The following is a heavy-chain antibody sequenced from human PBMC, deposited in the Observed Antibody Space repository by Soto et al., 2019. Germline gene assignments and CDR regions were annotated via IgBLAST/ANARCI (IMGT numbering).Heavy chain of an antibody. J-gene: IGHJ4*02. CDR3: ARGMITFGGVIDEG. D-gene: IGHD3-16*02. Sequence: QVQLVQSGAEVKKPGSSVKVSCKASGGTCSSYTISWVRQAPGQGLEWMGRIIPILGIANYAQKFQGRVTITADKSTSTAYMELSSLRSEDTAVYYCARGMITFGGVIDEGWGQGTLVTVSS. CDR2: IIPILGIA. CDR1: GGTCSSYT. V-gene: IGHV1-69*02.